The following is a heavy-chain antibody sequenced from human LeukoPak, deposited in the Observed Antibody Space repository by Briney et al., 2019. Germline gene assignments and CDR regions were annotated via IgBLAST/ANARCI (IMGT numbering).Heavy chain of an antibody. V-gene: IGHV1-46*01. CDR1: GYTFTSYY. J-gene: IGHJ4*02. CDR2: INPSAGGT. Sequence: ASVKVSCKASGYTFTSYYIHWVRQAPGQGLEWMGIINPSAGGTSYAQKFQGRVTVTRDTSTSTVYMELSSLRFEDTAVYYCARDGIGVEQLPPSIDYWGQGTLVTVSS. CDR3: ARDGIGVEQLPPSIDY. D-gene: IGHD6-13*01.